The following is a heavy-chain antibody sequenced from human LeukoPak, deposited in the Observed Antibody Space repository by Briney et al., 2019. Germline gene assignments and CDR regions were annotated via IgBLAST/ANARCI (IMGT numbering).Heavy chain of an antibody. D-gene: IGHD2-15*01. CDR3: ATSHDSAGND. Sequence: GGSLRLSCAASGFAFSDFWMSWVRQAPGKGLEWVANVRHDGSAKYYVPSVRGRFTISRDNAKNSLYLQMNSLTVEDTAVYYCATSHDSAGNDWGQGTLVTVSS. J-gene: IGHJ4*02. CDR2: VRHDGSAK. V-gene: IGHV3-7*01. CDR1: GFAFSDFW.